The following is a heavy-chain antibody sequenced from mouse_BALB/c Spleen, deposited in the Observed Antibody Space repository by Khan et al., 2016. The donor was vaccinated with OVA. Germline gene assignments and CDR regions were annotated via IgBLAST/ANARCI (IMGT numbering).Heavy chain of an antibody. CDR2: IDPFNDDT. J-gene: IGHJ3*01. D-gene: IGHD1-1*01. Sequence: LQQSGPELMKPGASVKISCKASGYSFTTYYIHWVKQSHGKSLEWIGYIDPFNDDTNYNQKFKGKATLTVDKSSSTAYMHLSSLTSEDSAVYYCARHGSISWFAYWGQGTLVTVSA. V-gene: IGHV1S135*01. CDR3: ARHGSISWFAY. CDR1: GYSFTTYY.